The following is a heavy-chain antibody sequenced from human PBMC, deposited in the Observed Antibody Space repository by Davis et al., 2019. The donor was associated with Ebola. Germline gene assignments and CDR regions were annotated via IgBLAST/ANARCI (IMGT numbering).Heavy chain of an antibody. J-gene: IGHJ6*03. CDR3: ARPAVAGTWGYYYYYMDV. CDR2: INPNSGGT. Sequence: ASVKVSCKASEYTFTGYYMHWVRQAPGQGLEWMGWINPNSGGTNYAQKFQGRVTMTRDTSISTAYMELSRLRSDDTAVYYCARPAVAGTWGYYYYYMDVWGKGTTVTVSS. V-gene: IGHV1-2*02. D-gene: IGHD6-19*01. CDR1: EYTFTGYY.